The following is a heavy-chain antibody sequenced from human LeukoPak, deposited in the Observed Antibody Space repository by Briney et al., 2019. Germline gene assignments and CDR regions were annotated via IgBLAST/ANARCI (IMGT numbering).Heavy chain of an antibody. J-gene: IGHJ2*01. CDR3: AKGSYGDSPYWYFNL. CDR1: GFTFSSYA. V-gene: IGHV3-23*01. CDR2: ISGSGGST. Sequence: GGSLRLSCAASGFTFSSYAMSWVRQAPGKGLEWVSAISGSGGSTYYADSVKGRFTISRDNSKNTLYLQMNSLRAEDTAVYYCAKGSYGDSPYWYFNLWGRGTLSLSPQ. D-gene: IGHD4-17*01.